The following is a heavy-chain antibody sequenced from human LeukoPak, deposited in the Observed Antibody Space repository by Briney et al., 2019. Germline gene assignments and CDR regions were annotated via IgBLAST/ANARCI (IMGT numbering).Heavy chain of an antibody. CDR1: GGSISSSSYY. Sequence: SETLSLTCTVSGGSISSSSYYWGWIRQPPGKGLEWIGSIYYSGSTYYNPSLKSRVTISVDTSKNQFSLKLSSVTAADTAVCYCARGRSGSLDYWGQGTLVTVSS. J-gene: IGHJ4*02. D-gene: IGHD1-26*01. CDR3: ARGRSGSLDY. CDR2: IYYSGST. V-gene: IGHV4-39*01.